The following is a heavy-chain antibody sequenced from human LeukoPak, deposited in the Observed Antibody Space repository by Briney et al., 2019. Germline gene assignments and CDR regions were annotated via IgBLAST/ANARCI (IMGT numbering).Heavy chain of an antibody. Sequence: PGGSLRLSCAASGFTFSSYGMHWVRQAPGKGLEWVAVISYDGSNKYYADSVKGRFTISRDNSKNTLYLQMNSLRAEDTAVYYCAKGRHPFTSRSWTDYWGQGTLVTVSS. V-gene: IGHV3-30*18. D-gene: IGHD3-10*01. CDR3: AKGRHPFTSRSWTDY. J-gene: IGHJ4*02. CDR1: GFTFSSYG. CDR2: ISYDGSNK.